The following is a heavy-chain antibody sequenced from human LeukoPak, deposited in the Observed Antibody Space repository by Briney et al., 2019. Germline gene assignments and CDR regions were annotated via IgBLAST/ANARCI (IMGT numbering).Heavy chain of an antibody. Sequence: LPGGSLRLSCAASGFTFSSYGMHWVRQAPGKGLEWVAVIWYDGSNKYYADSVKGRFTISRDNSKNTLYLQMNSLRAEDTAVYYCARGEPLGIAARLNYYYGMDVWGQGTTVTVSS. D-gene: IGHD6-6*01. CDR2: IWYDGSNK. CDR1: GFTFSSYG. CDR3: ARGEPLGIAARLNYYYGMDV. V-gene: IGHV3-33*01. J-gene: IGHJ6*02.